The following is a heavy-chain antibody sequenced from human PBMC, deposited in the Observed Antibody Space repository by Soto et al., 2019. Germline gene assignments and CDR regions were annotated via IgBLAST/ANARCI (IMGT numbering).Heavy chain of an antibody. V-gene: IGHV3-23*01. J-gene: IGHJ6*02. CDR3: AKGSPRRDGNTWPIYYYGIDG. CDR1: GFTFSSYA. CDR2: ISGRADGT. Sequence: GGSLRLSCVTSGFTFSSYAMTWVRQGPGKGLEWVSSISGRADGTYYADSVKGRFTISRDNSKNTLYLHMKSLRAEDTGVYYCAKGSPRRDGNTWPIYYYGIDGWGQGTTVTVSS. D-gene: IGHD3-10*01.